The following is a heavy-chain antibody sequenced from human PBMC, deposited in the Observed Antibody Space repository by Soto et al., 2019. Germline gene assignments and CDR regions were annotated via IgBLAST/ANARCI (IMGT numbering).Heavy chain of an antibody. J-gene: IGHJ5*02. D-gene: IGHD2-15*01. V-gene: IGHV4-39*01. CDR2: INYSGST. CDR1: GGSISGSDYY. Sequence: PSETLSLSCTVSGGSISGSDYYWGWIRQSPGKGLEWIGSINYSGSTHYNLSLKSRVTISVDTSKNQFSLKLSSVTAADTAVYYSARTLYCSTGSCYRFAPWGQGLLVTVS. CDR3: ARTLYCSTGSCYRFAP.